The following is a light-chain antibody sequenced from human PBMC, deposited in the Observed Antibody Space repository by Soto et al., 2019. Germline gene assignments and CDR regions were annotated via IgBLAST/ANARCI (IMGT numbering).Light chain of an antibody. CDR3: CSYAGSSTYV. V-gene: IGLV2-23*01. CDR2: EGS. CDR1: SSDVGSYNL. Sequence: QSALTQPPSVSGSPGQSITISCTGTSSDVGSYNLVSWYQQHPGKAPKLMIYEGSKRPSGVSNRFSGSKSGNTASLTISGQQADDDADYYCCSYAGSSTYVFGGGTQLTVL. J-gene: IGLJ7*01.